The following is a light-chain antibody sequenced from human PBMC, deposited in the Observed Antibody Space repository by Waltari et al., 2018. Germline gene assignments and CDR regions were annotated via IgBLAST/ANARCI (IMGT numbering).Light chain of an antibody. J-gene: IGLJ2*01. Sequence: QSALTQPASVSGSPGQSITISCTGTSSDVGSYNLVSWYQHHPGKAPKLIIFEANKRPSGVSDRFSGSKSGNKASLTISGLQAEDEADYYCCSHAGSTIYVVFGGGTKLTVL. V-gene: IGLV2-23*01. CDR3: CSHAGSTIYVV. CDR2: EAN. CDR1: SSDVGSYNL.